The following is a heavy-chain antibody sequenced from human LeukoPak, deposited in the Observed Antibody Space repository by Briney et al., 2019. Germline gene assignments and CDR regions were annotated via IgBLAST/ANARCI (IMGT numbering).Heavy chain of an antibody. V-gene: IGHV1-69*04. CDR2: IIPILGIA. Sequence: GASVKVSCKASGGTFSSYAISWVRQAPGQGLEWMGRIIPILGIANYAQKFQGRVTITADKSTSTAYMELSSLRSEDTAVYYCARVQRGGNSGGGYDYYYGMDVWGQGTTVTVSS. J-gene: IGHJ6*02. D-gene: IGHD4-23*01. CDR3: ARVQRGGNSGGGYDYYYGMDV. CDR1: GGTFSSYA.